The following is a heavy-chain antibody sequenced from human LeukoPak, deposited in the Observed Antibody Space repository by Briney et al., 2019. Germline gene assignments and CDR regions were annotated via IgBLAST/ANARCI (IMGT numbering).Heavy chain of an antibody. V-gene: IGHV3-9*01. CDR3: AKDTIAVAGKRNPLSALDY. J-gene: IGHJ4*02. Sequence: GGSLRLSCAASGFTFDDYAMHWVRQAPGKGLEWVSGISWNSGSIGYADSVKGRFTISRDNAKNSLYLQMNSLRAEDTALYYCAKDTIAVAGKRNPLSALDYWGQGTLVTVSS. CDR2: ISWNSGSI. CDR1: GFTFDDYA. D-gene: IGHD6-19*01.